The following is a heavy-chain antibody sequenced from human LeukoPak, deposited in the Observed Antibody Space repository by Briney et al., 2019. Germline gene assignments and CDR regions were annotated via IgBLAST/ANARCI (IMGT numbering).Heavy chain of an antibody. CDR3: ARDRGGSYSAIDY. V-gene: IGHV3-48*04. CDR2: ISSSSSTI. D-gene: IGHD1-26*01. Sequence: PAGSLRLSCAASGLTFSSYSMNWVRQAPGKGLEWVSFISSSSSTIYYADSVKGRFTISRDNAKNSLYLQMNSLRAEDTAVYYCARDRGGSYSAIDYWGQGTLVTVSS. CDR1: GLTFSSYS. J-gene: IGHJ4*02.